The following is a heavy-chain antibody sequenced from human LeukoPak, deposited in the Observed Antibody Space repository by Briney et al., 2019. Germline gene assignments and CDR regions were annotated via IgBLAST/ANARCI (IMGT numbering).Heavy chain of an antibody. V-gene: IGHV3-48*02. D-gene: IGHD6-13*01. Sequence: PGGSLRLSCAASGFTFSSYSPNWVRHAPGKGLDWVSHISSGSSTIFDAASVKGRFTISRDKAKNPRYLQMNSLRDEDTTVYYCARGGGASSWNTDYWGEGTLVTVSS. CDR2: ISSGSSTI. CDR1: GFTFSSYS. J-gene: IGHJ4*02. CDR3: ARGGGASSWNTDY.